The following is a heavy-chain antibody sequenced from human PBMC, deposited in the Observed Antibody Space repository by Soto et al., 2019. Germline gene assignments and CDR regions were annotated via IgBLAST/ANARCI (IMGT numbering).Heavy chain of an antibody. CDR2: VYYSGST. CDR3: ARDHSYEDSYWWLDP. CDR1: GASISSYY. Sequence: SETLSLTCTVSGASISSYYWSWIRQPPGKGLEWIGYVYYSGSTNYNPSLKSRVTISVDTSKNQFSLKLRSDDTAVYYCARDHSYEDSYWWLDPWGQGTLVTVSS. D-gene: IGHD2-15*01. V-gene: IGHV4-59*01. J-gene: IGHJ5*02.